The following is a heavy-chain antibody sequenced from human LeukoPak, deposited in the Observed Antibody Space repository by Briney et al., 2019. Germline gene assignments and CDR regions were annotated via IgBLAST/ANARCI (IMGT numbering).Heavy chain of an antibody. CDR2: VHYDGSFK. CDR3: ASVDEFSRGYRPSVPLDF. CDR1: KFTFSSLG. J-gene: IGHJ4*02. Sequence: PGGSLRLSCGASKFTFSSLGIHWVRQAPGKGLEWVAFVHYDGSFKFYAESVKGRFTLSRDNSENTVFLQMNSLKTEDTALYYCASVDEFSRGYRPSVPLDFWGQGTLVTVSS. V-gene: IGHV3-30*02. D-gene: IGHD5/OR15-5a*01.